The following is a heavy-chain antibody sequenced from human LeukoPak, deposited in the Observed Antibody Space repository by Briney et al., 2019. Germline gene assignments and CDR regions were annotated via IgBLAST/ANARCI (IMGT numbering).Heavy chain of an antibody. D-gene: IGHD5-18*01. J-gene: IGHJ4*02. CDR2: ISYDGSNK. Sequence: GGSLRLSCAASGFTFSSYGMHWVRQAPGKGLEWVAVISYDGSNKYYADSVKGRFTISRDNSKNTLYLQMNSLRAEDTAVYYCAKAKVDTAMELFYYWGQGTLVTVSS. CDR3: AKAKVDTAMELFYY. CDR1: GFTFSSYG. V-gene: IGHV3-30*18.